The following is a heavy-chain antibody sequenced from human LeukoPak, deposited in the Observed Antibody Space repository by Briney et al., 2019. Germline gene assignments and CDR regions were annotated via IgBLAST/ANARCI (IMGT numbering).Heavy chain of an antibody. V-gene: IGHV4-4*02. CDR3: ARVICSGGSCRFNY. CDR2: IYHSGST. CDR1: GGSISSSNW. Sequence: SGTLSLTCAVSGGSISSSNWWSWVRQPPGKGPEWIGEIYHSGSTNYNPSLKSRVTMSVDTSKNKFSLKLSSVTAADTAVYYCARVICSGGSCRFNYWGRGTLVTVSS. J-gene: IGHJ4*02. D-gene: IGHD2-15*01.